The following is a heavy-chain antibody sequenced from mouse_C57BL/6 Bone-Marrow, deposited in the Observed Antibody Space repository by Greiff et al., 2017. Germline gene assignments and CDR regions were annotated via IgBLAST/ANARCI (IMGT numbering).Heavy chain of an antibody. CDR3: TTRVYYYGSSPAWFAY. D-gene: IGHD1-1*01. CDR2: IDPENGDT. CDR1: GFNIKDDY. V-gene: IGHV14-4*01. J-gene: IGHJ3*01. Sequence: VQLQQSGAELVRPGASVKLSCTASGFNIKDDYMHWVKQRPEQGLEWIGWIDPENGDTEYASKFQGKATITADTSSHTAYLQLSSLTSEDTAVYYCTTRVYYYGSSPAWFAYWGQGTLVTVSA.